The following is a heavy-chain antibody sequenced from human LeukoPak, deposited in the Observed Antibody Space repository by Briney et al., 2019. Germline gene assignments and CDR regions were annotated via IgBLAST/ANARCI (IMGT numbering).Heavy chain of an antibody. D-gene: IGHD2-2*01. J-gene: IGHJ5*02. CDR3: AGDAPIIVVVPAEVNWFDP. V-gene: IGHV1-2*06. CDR1: GYTFTGYY. Sequence: SVKDSCKASGYTFTGYYMHWVRQAPGQGLEWIGPINPNSGGTNYAQKFQGKVTMTRDTSISTAYMELSRLRSDDTAVYYCAGDAPIIVVVPAEVNWFDPWGQGTLVTVSS. CDR2: INPNSGGT.